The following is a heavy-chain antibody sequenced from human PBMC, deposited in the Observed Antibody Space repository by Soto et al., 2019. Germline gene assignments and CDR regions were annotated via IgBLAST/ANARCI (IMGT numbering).Heavy chain of an antibody. J-gene: IGHJ3*01. CDR1: GGTSSDYA. D-gene: IGHD3-10*01. Sequence: QVLLVQSGTEVKKPGSSVKVSCQASGGTSSDYALTWVRQAPGQGLDWMGGIIPIFGTANYAQRFQGRVSITADESSSTAYMELRSLKSEDTAVYYCAGSFKYGSGTFDALDVWGHGTMVMVSS. CDR3: AGSFKYGSGTFDALDV. V-gene: IGHV1-69*01. CDR2: IIPIFGTA.